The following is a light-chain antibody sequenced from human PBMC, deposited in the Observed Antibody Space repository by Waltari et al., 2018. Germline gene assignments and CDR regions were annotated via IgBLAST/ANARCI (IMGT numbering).Light chain of an antibody. CDR1: QNINKY. J-gene: IGKJ1*01. Sequence: DIMLTQPPGTLSLSQGERATLSCRASQNINKYFAWYQHKPGKAPRLLIYDASSRATGLPNRCSGSGSGTDFSLTISRLEPEDFAVYYCQKYGSLPPTFGQGTKVEIK. CDR2: DAS. V-gene: IGKV3-20*01. CDR3: QKYGSLPPT.